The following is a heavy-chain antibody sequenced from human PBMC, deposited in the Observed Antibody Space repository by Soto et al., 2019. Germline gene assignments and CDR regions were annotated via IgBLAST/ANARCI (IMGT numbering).Heavy chain of an antibody. CDR1: GDSVSTNSYS. J-gene: IGHJ6*02. Sequence: SETLSLTCTVSGDSVSTNSYSWAWIRQSPGKGLEWIGSMYYSVTTYYNPSLKSRVSISVDTSRNQFSLKLSSVTAADTAVYYCATSGDRYYYYGMDVWGQGTTVTVSS. CDR3: ATSGDRYYYYGMDV. D-gene: IGHD3-10*01. V-gene: IGHV4-39*01. CDR2: MYYSVTT.